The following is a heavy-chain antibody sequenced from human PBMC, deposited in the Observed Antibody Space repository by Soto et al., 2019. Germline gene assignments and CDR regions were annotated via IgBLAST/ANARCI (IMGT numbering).Heavy chain of an antibody. CDR3: ARDSGDCSGGSCYHYGMDV. J-gene: IGHJ6*02. Sequence: QVQLVQSGAEVKKPGSSVKVSCKASGGTFSSYAISWVRQAPGQGLEWMGGIIPIFGTANYAQKLQGRVTITADESTSTAYMELSSLRSEDTAVYYCARDSGDCSGGSCYHYGMDVWGQGTTVTVSS. CDR2: IIPIFGTA. D-gene: IGHD2-15*01. CDR1: GGTFSSYA. V-gene: IGHV1-69*12.